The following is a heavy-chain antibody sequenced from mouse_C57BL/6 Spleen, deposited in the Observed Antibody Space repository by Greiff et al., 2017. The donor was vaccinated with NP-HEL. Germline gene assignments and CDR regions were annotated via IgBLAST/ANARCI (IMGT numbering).Heavy chain of an antibody. CDR2: INYDGSST. D-gene: IGHD1-1*01. J-gene: IGHJ4*01. Sequence: EVHLVESEGGLVQPGSSMKLSCTASGFTFSDYYMAWVRQVPEKGLEWVANINYDGSSTYYLDSLKSRFIISRDNAKNILYLQMSSLKSEDTATYYCARDTAITTVDYAMDYWGQGTSVTVSS. CDR3: ARDTAITTVDYAMDY. V-gene: IGHV5-16*01. CDR1: GFTFSDYY.